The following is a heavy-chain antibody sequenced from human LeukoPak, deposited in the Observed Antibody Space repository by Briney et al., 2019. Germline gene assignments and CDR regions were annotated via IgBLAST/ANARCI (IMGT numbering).Heavy chain of an antibody. J-gene: IGHJ4*02. CDR1: GGSISSSSYY. CDR2: IYYSGST. Sequence: SETLSLTCTVSGGSISSSSYYWGWIRQPPGKGLEWIGSIYYSGSTYYNPSLKSRVTMSVDTSKNQFSLKLSSVTAADTAVYYCARLFEGYYFDYWGQGTLVTVSS. CDR3: ARLFEGYYFDY. V-gene: IGHV4-39*01.